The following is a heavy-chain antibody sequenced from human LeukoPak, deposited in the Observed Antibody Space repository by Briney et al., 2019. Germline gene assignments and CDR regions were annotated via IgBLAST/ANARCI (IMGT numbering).Heavy chain of an antibody. J-gene: IGHJ4*02. D-gene: IGHD4-17*01. CDR2: ISYDGDIK. CDR3: AVTTVTFDY. Sequence: GGSLRLSCAASVFTFSTYAMYWVRQAPGKGLEWVASISYDGDIKYYADSVKGRFTISRDNAKNSLYLQMNSLRDEDTAVYYCAVTTVTFDYWGQGTLVTVSS. CDR1: VFTFSTYA. V-gene: IGHV3-30-3*01.